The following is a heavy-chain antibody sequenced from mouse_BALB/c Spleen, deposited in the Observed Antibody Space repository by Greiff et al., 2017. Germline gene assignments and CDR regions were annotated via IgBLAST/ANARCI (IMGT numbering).Heavy chain of an antibody. V-gene: IGHV2-2*02. Sequence: QVQLQQSGPGLVAPSQSLSITCTVSGFSLTSYGVHWVRQSPGKGLEWLGVIWSGGSTDYNAAFVSRLSISKDNSKSQVFFKMNSLQANDTAIYYFAINGGYGSRYAMDYWGPGTSETVSS. J-gene: IGHJ4*01. CDR2: IWSGGST. CDR3: AINGGYGSRYAMDY. D-gene: IGHD1-1*01. CDR1: GFSLTSYG.